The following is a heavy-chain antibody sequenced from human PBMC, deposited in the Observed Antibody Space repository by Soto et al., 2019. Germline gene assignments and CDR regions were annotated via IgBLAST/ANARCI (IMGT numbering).Heavy chain of an antibody. CDR1: GGSINSADYS. D-gene: IGHD3-22*01. Sequence: SETLSLTCTVSGGSINSADYSWTWIRQPPGKGQEWIGYIYHTGTTYYNMSLKSRVTISVDRSKNQFSLKLSSVTAADTAVYYCARGINYYDSSGDSWFDPWGQGTLVTSPQ. V-gene: IGHV4-30-2*01. J-gene: IGHJ5*02. CDR3: ARGINYYDSSGDSWFDP. CDR2: IYHTGTT.